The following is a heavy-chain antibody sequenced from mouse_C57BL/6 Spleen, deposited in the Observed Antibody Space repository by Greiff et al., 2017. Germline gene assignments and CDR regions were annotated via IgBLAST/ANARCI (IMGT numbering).Heavy chain of an antibody. V-gene: IGHV1-72*01. CDR3: ARDTTVVDYFDY. J-gene: IGHJ2*01. CDR1: GYTFTSYW. D-gene: IGHD1-1*01. CDR2: IDPNSGGT. Sequence: QVQLQQPGAELVKPGASVKLSCKASGYTFTSYWMHWVKQRPGRGLEWIGRIDPNSGGTKYNEKFKSKATLTVVQPSRTAYMQLSRLTSEDSAVYYCARDTTVVDYFDYWGQVTTLTVSS.